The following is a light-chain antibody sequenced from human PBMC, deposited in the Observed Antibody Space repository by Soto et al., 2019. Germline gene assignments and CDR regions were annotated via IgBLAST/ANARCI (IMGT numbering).Light chain of an antibody. CDR3: QAWDSSTPHVV. V-gene: IGLV3-1*01. Sequence: SYELTQPPSVSVSPGQTASIACSGDKLEDKYACWYQQKPGQSPVLVIYQDNKRPSGIPERFSGSNSGNTATLTISGTQAMDEADYYCQAWDSSTPHVVFGGGTQLTVL. J-gene: IGLJ2*01. CDR2: QDN. CDR1: KLEDKY.